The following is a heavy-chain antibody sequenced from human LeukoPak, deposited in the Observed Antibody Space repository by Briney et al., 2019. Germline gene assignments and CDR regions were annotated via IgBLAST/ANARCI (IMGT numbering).Heavy chain of an antibody. J-gene: IGHJ4*02. CDR1: GGTFSSYA. V-gene: IGHV1-69*13. D-gene: IGHD2-8*01. CDR2: IIPIFGTA. Sequence: SVKVSCKASGGTFSSYAISWVRQAPGQGLEWMGGIIPIFGTANYAQKFQGRVTITADESTSTAYMELSSLRSEDTAVYFCARGLPLGFCTYGACYPPKHLDFWGQGTLVTVSS. CDR3: ARGLPLGFCTYGACYPPKHLDF.